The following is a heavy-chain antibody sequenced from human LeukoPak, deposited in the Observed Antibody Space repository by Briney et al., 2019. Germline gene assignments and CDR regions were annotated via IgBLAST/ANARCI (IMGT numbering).Heavy chain of an antibody. V-gene: IGHV3-7*01. CDR1: GFSFSSYW. J-gene: IGHJ4*02. CDR3: ARVSRYCISTSCQDNDY. D-gene: IGHD2-2*01. CDR2: IKQGGNEK. Sequence: GGSLRLSCAASGFSFSSYWMSWVRQAPGKGLEWVANIKQGGNEKYYVDSVKGRFTISRDNAKSSLYLQMNSLRAEDTAVYYCARVSRYCISTSCQDNDYWGQGTLVTVSS.